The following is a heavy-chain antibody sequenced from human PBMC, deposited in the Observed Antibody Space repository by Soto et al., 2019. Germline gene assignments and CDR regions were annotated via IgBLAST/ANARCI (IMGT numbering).Heavy chain of an antibody. CDR1: GFTVSSNY. V-gene: IGHV3-53*01. CDR3: AREMAPPMVRLVGGWFDP. J-gene: IGHJ5*02. CDR2: IYSGGST. Sequence: PGGSLRLSCAASGFTVSSNYMSWVRQAPGKGLEWVSVIYSGGSTYYADSVKGRFTIFRDNSKNTLYLQMNSLRAEDTAVYYCAREMAPPMVRLVGGWFDPWGQGTLVTVSS. D-gene: IGHD3-10*01.